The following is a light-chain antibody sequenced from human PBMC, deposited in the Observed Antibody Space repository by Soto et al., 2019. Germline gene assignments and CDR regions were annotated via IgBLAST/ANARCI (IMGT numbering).Light chain of an antibody. CDR2: GAS. Sequence: EIVMTQSPATLSMSPGERATLSCRASQSVSTSLAWYQQIPGQAPRLLIYGASTRATGVPARFSGSGSGTEFTLTISSLQSEDFAVYYCQQYNNRPPMYTFGQGTKLEIK. V-gene: IGKV3-15*01. CDR1: QSVSTS. J-gene: IGKJ2*01. CDR3: QQYNNRPPMYT.